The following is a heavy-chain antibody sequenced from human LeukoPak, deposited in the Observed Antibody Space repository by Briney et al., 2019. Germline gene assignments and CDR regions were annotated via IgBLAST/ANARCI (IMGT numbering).Heavy chain of an antibody. CDR1: GFTFSDNY. D-gene: IGHD5-24*01. J-gene: IGHJ4*02. V-gene: IGHV3-7*04. CDR2: IKQDGSKK. CDR3: TRVGYIDEGIDY. Sequence: GGSLRLSCAASGFTFSDNYMTWVRQAPGKGLEWVANIKQDGSKKSYVDSVKGRFTISRDNAKNSLYLQMNSLRAEDTAIYYCTRVGYIDEGIDYWGQGTLVTVSS.